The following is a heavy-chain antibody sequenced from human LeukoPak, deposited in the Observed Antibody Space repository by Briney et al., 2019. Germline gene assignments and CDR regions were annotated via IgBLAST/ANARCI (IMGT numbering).Heavy chain of an antibody. CDR3: AKVESPSIVGATYYYYMDV. D-gene: IGHD1-26*01. J-gene: IGHJ6*03. CDR2: IRYDGSNK. Sequence: GGSLRLSCTASGFTFSTYGMHWVRQAPGKGLEWVAFIRYDGSNKYYADSVKGRFTISRDNSKNTLYLQMNSLRAEDTAVYYCAKVESPSIVGATYYYYMDVWGKGTTVTISS. CDR1: GFTFSTYG. V-gene: IGHV3-30*02.